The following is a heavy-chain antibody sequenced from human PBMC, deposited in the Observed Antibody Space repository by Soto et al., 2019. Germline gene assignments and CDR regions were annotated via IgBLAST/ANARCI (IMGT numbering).Heavy chain of an antibody. D-gene: IGHD3-16*02. CDR3: AKDLYDYIWGSYRPTYYFDY. V-gene: IGHV3-21*04. J-gene: IGHJ4*02. Sequence: PGGSLRLSCAASGFTFSSYSMNWVRQAPGKGLEWVSSISSSGSYIYYADSVKGRFTISRDNAKNTLYLQMNSLRAEDTAVYYCAKDLYDYIWGSYRPTYYFDYWGQGTLVTVSS. CDR2: ISSSGSYI. CDR1: GFTFSSYS.